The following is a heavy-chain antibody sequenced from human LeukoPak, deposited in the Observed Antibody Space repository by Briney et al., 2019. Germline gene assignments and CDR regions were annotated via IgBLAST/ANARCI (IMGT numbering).Heavy chain of an antibody. D-gene: IGHD2-2*02. CDR1: GYSFTSYW. V-gene: IGHV5-51*01. J-gene: IGHJ5*02. CDR3: ARQPRYCSSTSCYTGRWFDP. CDR2: IYPGDSDT. Sequence: GESLKISCKGSGYSFTSYWIGWVRQMPGKGLEWMGIIYPGDSDTRYSPSLQGQVTISADKSISTAYLQWSSLKASDTAMYYCARQPRYCSSTSCYTGRWFDPWGQGTLVTVSS.